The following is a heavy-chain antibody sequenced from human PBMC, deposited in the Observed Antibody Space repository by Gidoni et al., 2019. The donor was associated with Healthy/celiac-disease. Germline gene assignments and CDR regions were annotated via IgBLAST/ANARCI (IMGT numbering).Heavy chain of an antibody. D-gene: IGHD4-17*01. CDR2: ISGSGGST. Sequence: EVQLLESGGGLVQPGGSLRLSCPASGFPFRVLALTWFGQAPGKGLEWVSAISGSGGSTYYADSVKGRFTISRDKSKNTLYLQMNSLRAEDTAVYYCAKEALTTVTNDPSHYYYYGMDVWGQGTTVTVSS. J-gene: IGHJ6*02. CDR3: AKEALTTVTNDPSHYYYYGMDV. CDR1: GFPFRVLA. V-gene: IGHV3-23*01.